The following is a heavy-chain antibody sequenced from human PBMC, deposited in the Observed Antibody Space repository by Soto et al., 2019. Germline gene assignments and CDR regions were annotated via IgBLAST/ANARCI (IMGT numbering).Heavy chain of an antibody. CDR1: GYTFTSYG. CDR2: ISAYNGDT. D-gene: IGHD6-13*01. J-gene: IGHJ6*02. CDR3: ARDGITSSWPFGMDV. V-gene: IGHV1-18*04. Sequence: ASVKVSCKASGYTFTSYGISWVRQAPGQGLEWMGWISAYNGDTNYAQKLQGRVTMTTDTSTSTAYMELRSLRSDDTAVYYCARDGITSSWPFGMDVWGQGTTVTVSS.